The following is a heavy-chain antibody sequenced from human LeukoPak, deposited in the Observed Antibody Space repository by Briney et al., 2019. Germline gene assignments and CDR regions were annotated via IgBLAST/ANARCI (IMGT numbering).Heavy chain of an antibody. CDR1: GFTFSSYW. Sequence: PGGSLRLSCAASGFTFSSYWMSWVRQAPGKGLEWVANIKQDGSEKYYVDSVKGRFTISRDNAKNSLHLQMNSLRAEDTAVYYCARDWSLNTAMAPRVSQMDVWGKGTTVTVSS. CDR3: ARDWSLNTAMAPRVSQMDV. CDR2: IKQDGSEK. V-gene: IGHV3-7*01. D-gene: IGHD5-18*01. J-gene: IGHJ6*04.